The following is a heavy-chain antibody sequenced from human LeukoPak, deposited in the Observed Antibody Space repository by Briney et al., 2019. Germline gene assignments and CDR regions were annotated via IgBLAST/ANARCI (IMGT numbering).Heavy chain of an antibody. CDR3: ASRRGDLIVNSVYYSF. Sequence: PGGSLRLSCAASGFSFSTDTVNWVRQTRGKGLEWVSSISSSSTYIYYTDSVKGRFAISRDNASNAVYLQMNSLRTEDAGVYYCASRRGDLIVNSVYYSFWGQGTLVSVSS. D-gene: IGHD3-22*01. CDR1: GFSFSTDT. CDR2: ISSSSTYI. V-gene: IGHV3-21*01. J-gene: IGHJ4*02.